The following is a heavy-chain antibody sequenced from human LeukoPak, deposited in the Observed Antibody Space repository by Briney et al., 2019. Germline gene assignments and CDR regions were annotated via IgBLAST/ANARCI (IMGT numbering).Heavy chain of an antibody. Sequence: PSETLSLTCAVYGGSFSGYYWSWIRQPPGKGLEWIGEINHSGSTNYNPSLKSRVTISVDTSKNQFSLKLSSVTAADTAVYYCARDPTAMAQFDYWGQGTLVTVSS. D-gene: IGHD5-18*01. CDR3: ARDPTAMAQFDY. CDR1: GGSFSGYY. V-gene: IGHV4-34*01. CDR2: INHSGST. J-gene: IGHJ4*02.